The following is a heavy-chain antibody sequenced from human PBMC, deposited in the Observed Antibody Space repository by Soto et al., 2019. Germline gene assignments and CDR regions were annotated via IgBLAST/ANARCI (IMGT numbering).Heavy chain of an antibody. Sequence: EVQLLESGGGVVQPGRSLRLSCAASGFTFSSYAMSWVRQAPGKGLEWVAAISGSGGTRYYADSVKGRFTISRDNSKKTMFLQMNSLRAEDTAVYYCAKFFVETGGSSGWPWSFHYWGQGTLVTVSS. CDR3: AKFFVETGGSSGWPWSFHY. J-gene: IGHJ4*02. CDR2: ISGSGGTR. D-gene: IGHD6-25*01. V-gene: IGHV3-23*01. CDR1: GFTFSSYA.